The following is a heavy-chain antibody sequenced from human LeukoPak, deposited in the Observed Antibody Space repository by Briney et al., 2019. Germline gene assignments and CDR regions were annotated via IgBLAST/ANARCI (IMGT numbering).Heavy chain of an antibody. J-gene: IGHJ6*04. D-gene: IGHD6-19*01. CDR1: GFTFSSYA. CDR2: ISYDGSNK. CDR3: AAKGAYSSGWYYYYYGMDV. Sequence: GGSLRLSCAASGFTFSSYAMHWVRQAPGKGLEWVAVISYDGSNKYYADSVKGRFTISRDNSRNTLHLQMNSLRAEDTAVYYCAAKGAYSSGWYYYYYGMDVWGKGTTVTVSS. V-gene: IGHV3-30*04.